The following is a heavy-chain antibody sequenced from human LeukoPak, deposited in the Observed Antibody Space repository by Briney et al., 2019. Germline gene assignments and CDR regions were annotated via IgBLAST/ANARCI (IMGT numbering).Heavy chain of an antibody. V-gene: IGHV3-7*01. CDR2: IKQDGNGK. CDR3: ARTVSHPQYYFGTGKFHTAN. D-gene: IGHD3-10*01. Sequence: GGSPRLSCTASGFIFNKYWMTWVRQAPGKGLEWVANIKQDGNGKYYVDSVKGRFTISRDNTKDSLYLQMNSLRAEDTAVYYCARTVSHPQYYFGTGKFHTANWGQGTLVTVSS. J-gene: IGHJ4*02. CDR1: GFIFNKYW.